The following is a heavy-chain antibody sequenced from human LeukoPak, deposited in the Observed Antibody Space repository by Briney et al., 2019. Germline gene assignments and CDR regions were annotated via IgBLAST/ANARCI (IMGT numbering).Heavy chain of an antibody. CDR1: GGTFSSYT. CDR3: AREGAVAGTGPYL. CDR2: IIPILGIA. D-gene: IGHD6-19*01. Sequence: ASVKVSCKASGGTFSSYTISWVRQAPGQGLERMGRIIPILGIANYAQKFQGRVTITADKSTSTAYMELSSLRSEDAAVYYCAREGAVAGTGPYLWGRGTLVTVSS. J-gene: IGHJ2*01. V-gene: IGHV1-69*04.